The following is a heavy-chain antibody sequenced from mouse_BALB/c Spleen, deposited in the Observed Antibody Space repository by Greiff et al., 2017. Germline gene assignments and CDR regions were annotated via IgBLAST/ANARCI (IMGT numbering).Heavy chain of an antibody. CDR2: IWAGGST. D-gene: IGHD4-1*01. Sequence: VKVVESGPGLVAPSQSLSITCTVSGFSLTSYGVHWVRQPPGKGLEWLGVIWAGGSTNYNSALMSRLSISKDNSKSQVFLKMNSLQTDDTAMYYCARANWDWYFDVWGAGTTVTVSS. J-gene: IGHJ1*01. V-gene: IGHV2-9*02. CDR3: ARANWDWYFDV. CDR1: GFSLTSYG.